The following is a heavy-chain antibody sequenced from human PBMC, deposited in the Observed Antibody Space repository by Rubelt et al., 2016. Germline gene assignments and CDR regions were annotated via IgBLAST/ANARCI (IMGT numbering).Heavy chain of an antibody. J-gene: IGHJ4*02. D-gene: IGHD6-13*01. CDR3: ARGREVDRIAASLGY. V-gene: IGHV4-39*01. CDR2: IYYSGST. CDR1: GGSISSSSYY. Sequence: QLQLQESGPGLVKPSETLSLTCTVSGGSISSSSYYWGWIRQPPGKGLEWIGSIYYSGSTYYNPSLSSRVTISVDTSKNQFSLKLRSVTAADTAVYYCARGREVDRIAASLGYWGQGTLVTVSS.